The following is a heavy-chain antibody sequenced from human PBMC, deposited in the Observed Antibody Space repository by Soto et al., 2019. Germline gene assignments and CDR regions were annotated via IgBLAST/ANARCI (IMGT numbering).Heavy chain of an antibody. D-gene: IGHD2-2*01. CDR2: IWYDGSNK. V-gene: IGHV3-33*01. CDR3: ARAQGTSPWFDP. CDR1: GFTFSSYG. J-gene: IGHJ5*02. Sequence: GSLRLSCAASGFTFSSYGMHWVRQAPGKGLEWVAVIWYDGSNKYYADSVEGRFTISRDNSKNTLYLQMNNLRAEDTAVYYCARAQGTSPWFDPWGQGTLVTVSS.